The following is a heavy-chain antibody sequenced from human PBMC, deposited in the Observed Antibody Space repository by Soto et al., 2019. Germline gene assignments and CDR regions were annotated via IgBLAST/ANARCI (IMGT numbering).Heavy chain of an antibody. D-gene: IGHD4-4*01. CDR1: GGSFNAYY. J-gene: IGHJ4*02. CDR3: ARGDDYSELRSRFDY. Sequence: QVQLQQWGAGLLKPSETLSLTCAVYGGSFNAYYWTWIRQPPGKGLEWIGEINHSGNTNYNPSLNGRVRISVDTSKIHFALKLTAVTAADTAVYYCARGDDYSELRSRFDYWGRGTPVAVSS. CDR2: INHSGNT. V-gene: IGHV4-34*02.